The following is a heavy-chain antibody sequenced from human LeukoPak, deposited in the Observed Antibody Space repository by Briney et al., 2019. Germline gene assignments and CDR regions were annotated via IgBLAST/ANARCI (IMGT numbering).Heavy chain of an antibody. CDR2: ISAYNGNT. V-gene: IGHV1-18*04. J-gene: IGHJ4*02. CDR1: GYTFTSYY. Sequence: ASVKVSCKASGYTFTSYYMHWVRQAPGQGLEWMGWISAYNGNTNYAQKLQGRVTMTTDTSTSTAYMGLRSLRSDDTAVYYCATGWIAAAGHQIPLGYWGQGTLVTVSS. CDR3: ATGWIAAAGHQIPLGY. D-gene: IGHD6-13*01.